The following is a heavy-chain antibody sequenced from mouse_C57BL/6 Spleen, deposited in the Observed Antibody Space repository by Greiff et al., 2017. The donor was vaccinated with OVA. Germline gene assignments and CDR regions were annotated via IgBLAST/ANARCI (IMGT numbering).Heavy chain of an antibody. CDR3: AREYYGSSFDY. V-gene: IGHV1-82*01. Sequence: VQLVESGPELVKPGASVKISCKASGYAFSSSWMNWVKQRPGKGLEWIGRIYPGDGDTNYNGKFKGKATLTADKSSSTAYMQLSSLTSEDSAVYFCAREYYGSSFDYWGQGTTLTVSS. J-gene: IGHJ2*01. D-gene: IGHD1-1*01. CDR2: IYPGDGDT. CDR1: GYAFSSSW.